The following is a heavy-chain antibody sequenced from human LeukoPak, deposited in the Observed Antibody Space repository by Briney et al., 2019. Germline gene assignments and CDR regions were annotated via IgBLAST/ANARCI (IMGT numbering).Heavy chain of an antibody. D-gene: IGHD1-26*01. CDR2: IYYSGST. V-gene: IGHV4-39*07. J-gene: IGHJ4*02. CDR3: AGYHSGSYYYFDY. CDR1: GGSISSSSYY. Sequence: SETLSLTCTVSGGSISSSSYYWGWIRQPPGKGLEWIGSIYYSGSTYYNPSLKSRVTISVDTSKNQFSLKLSSVTAADTAVYYCAGYHSGSYYYFDYWGQGTLVTVSS.